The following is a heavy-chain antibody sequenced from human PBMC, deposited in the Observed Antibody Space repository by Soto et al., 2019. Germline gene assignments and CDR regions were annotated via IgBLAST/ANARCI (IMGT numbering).Heavy chain of an antibody. V-gene: IGHV3-23*01. CDR3: AKRETIVLIVYAAHTIDY. Sequence: GGSLRLSCAASGFTFSSYAMSWVRQAPGKGLEWVSAISGSGGSTYYADSVKGRFTISRDNSKNTLYLQMNSLRAEDTAVYYSAKRETIVLIVYAAHTIDYWCQGTLVTVSS. CDR2: ISGSGGST. CDR1: GFTFSSYA. J-gene: IGHJ4*02. D-gene: IGHD2-8*01.